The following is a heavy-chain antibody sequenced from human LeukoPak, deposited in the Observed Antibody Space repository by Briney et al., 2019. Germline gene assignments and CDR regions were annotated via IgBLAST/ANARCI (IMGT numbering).Heavy chain of an antibody. D-gene: IGHD7-27*01. J-gene: IGHJ4*02. Sequence: GGSLRLSCAASGFTVSSNYTGWVRQAPGKGLECVSIIYSGGSTYYADSVKGRFTISRDNSKNTLYLQMNSLRAEDTAVYYCARANWGHPMYYFDYWGQGTLVTVSS. V-gene: IGHV3-66*01. CDR1: GFTVSSNY. CDR2: IYSGGST. CDR3: ARANWGHPMYYFDY.